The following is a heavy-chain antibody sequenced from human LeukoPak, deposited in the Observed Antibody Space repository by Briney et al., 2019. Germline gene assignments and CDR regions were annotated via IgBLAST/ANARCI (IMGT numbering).Heavy chain of an antibody. CDR1: GFTFSSYG. CDR2: IWYDGSNK. D-gene: IGHD3-9*01. CDR3: ARSSYDILTGYYEYYFDY. V-gene: IGHV3-33*01. J-gene: IGHJ4*02. Sequence: GRSLRLSCAASGFTFSSYGMHWVRQAPGKGLEWVAVIWYDGSNKYCADSVKGRFTISRDNSKNTLYLQMNSLRAEDTAVYYCARSSYDILTGYYEYYFDYWGQGTLVTVSS.